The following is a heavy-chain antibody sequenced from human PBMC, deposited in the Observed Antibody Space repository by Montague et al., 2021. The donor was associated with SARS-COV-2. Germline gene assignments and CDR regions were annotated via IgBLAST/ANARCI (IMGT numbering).Heavy chain of an antibody. CDR3: ASGRMVPYSSSWTTLYYYYGMDV. D-gene: IGHD6-13*01. J-gene: IGHJ6*02. CDR1: GDXVSSNSAA. V-gene: IGHV6-1*01. CDR2: TYYRSKWYN. Sequence: CAISGDXVSSNSAAWNWIGQSPSRGLEWLGRTYYRSKWYNDYAVXVKSRITINPDTSKNQFSLQLNSVTPEDTAVYYCASGRMVPYSSSWTTLYYYYGMDVWGQGTTVTVSS.